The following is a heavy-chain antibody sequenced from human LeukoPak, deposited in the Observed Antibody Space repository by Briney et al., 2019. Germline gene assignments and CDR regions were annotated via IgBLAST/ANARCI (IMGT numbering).Heavy chain of an antibody. V-gene: IGHV1-2*02. J-gene: IGHJ6*02. Sequence: ASVKVSCKASGYTFTGYYMHWVRQAPGQGLEWMGWINPNSGGTNYAQKFQGRVTMTRDASISTAYMELSSLRSEDTAVYYCARSECSGGSCQRYYYYGMDVWGQGTTVTVSS. CDR2: INPNSGGT. D-gene: IGHD2-15*01. CDR1: GYTFTGYY. CDR3: ARSECSGGSCQRYYYYGMDV.